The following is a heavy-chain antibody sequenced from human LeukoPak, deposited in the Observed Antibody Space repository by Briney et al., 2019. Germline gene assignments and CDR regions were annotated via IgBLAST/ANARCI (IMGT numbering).Heavy chain of an antibody. D-gene: IGHD3-22*01. J-gene: IGHJ4*02. CDR2: ISYYGSSK. CDR1: RFTFSSYD. Sequence: GGSLRLSCAASRFTFSSYDMHWVRQAPGKGLEWVAVISYYGSSKYYADSVKGRFTISRDNSKNTLYVQMNSLRTEDTAIYYCAKGPDTSGYYSLDYWGQGTLVTVSS. CDR3: AKGPDTSGYYSLDY. V-gene: IGHV3-30*18.